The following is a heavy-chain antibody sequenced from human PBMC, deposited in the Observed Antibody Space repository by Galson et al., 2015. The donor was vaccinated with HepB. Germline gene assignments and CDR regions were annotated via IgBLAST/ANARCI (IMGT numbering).Heavy chain of an antibody. D-gene: IGHD2-15*01. Sequence: SVKVSCKASEYTFTSYTIHWVRQAPGQRPEWMGWINAGNGNTKYSQKFQDRVTITRDTSASTAYMELSSLRSEDTAVYYCARDNRWTSDYWGQGTLVTVSS. CDR2: INAGNGNT. V-gene: IGHV1-3*01. CDR3: ARDNRWTSDY. J-gene: IGHJ4*02. CDR1: EYTFTSYT.